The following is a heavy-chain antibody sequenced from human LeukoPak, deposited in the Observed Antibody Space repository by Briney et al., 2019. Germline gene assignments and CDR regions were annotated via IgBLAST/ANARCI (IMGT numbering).Heavy chain of an antibody. CDR1: GFTFSNYY. V-gene: IGHV3-11*05. CDR3: AREGHSSWYDFDY. D-gene: IGHD6-13*01. Sequence: GGSLRLSCAASGFTFSNYYMSWIRQAPGKGLEWVSYISSSSSYTNYADSVKGRFTISRDNAKNSLYLQMNSLRAEDTAVYYCAREGHSSWYDFDYWGQGTLVTVSS. CDR2: ISSSSSYT. J-gene: IGHJ4*02.